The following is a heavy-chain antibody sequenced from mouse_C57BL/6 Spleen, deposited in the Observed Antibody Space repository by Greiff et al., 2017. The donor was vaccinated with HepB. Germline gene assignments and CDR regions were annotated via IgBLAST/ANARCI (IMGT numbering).Heavy chain of an antibody. V-gene: IGHV5-9*01. CDR2: ISGGGGNT. CDR1: GFTFSSYT. J-gene: IGHJ2*01. D-gene: IGHD3-3*01. Sequence: EVQGVESGGGLVKPGGSLKLSCAASGFTFSSYTMSWVRQTPEKRLEWVATISGGGGNTYYPDSVKGRFTISRDNAKNTLYLQMSSLRSEDTALYYCARHGGREGFDYWGQGTTLTVSS. CDR3: ARHGGREGFDY.